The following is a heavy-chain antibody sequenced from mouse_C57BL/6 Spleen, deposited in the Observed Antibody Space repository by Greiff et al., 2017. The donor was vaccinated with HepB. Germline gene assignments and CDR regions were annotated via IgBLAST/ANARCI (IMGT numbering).Heavy chain of an antibody. V-gene: IGHV1-69*01. CDR2: IDPSDSYT. Sequence: VQLQQPGAELVMPGASVKLSCKASGYTFTSYWMHWVKQRPGQGLEWIGEIDPSDSYTNYNQKFKGKSTLTVYKSSSTAYMQLSSLTSEDSAVYYCARGGVTTVVADYWGQGTTLTVSS. CDR1: GYTFTSYW. D-gene: IGHD1-1*01. J-gene: IGHJ2*01. CDR3: ARGGVTTVVADY.